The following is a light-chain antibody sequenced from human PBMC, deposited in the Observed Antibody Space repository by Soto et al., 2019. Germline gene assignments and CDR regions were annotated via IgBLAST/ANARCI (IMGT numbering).Light chain of an antibody. J-gene: IGKJ5*01. V-gene: IGKV3-20*01. CDR1: QSVNNNF. Sequence: EMLLTQSPGTLSLSPGERVTLSCRASQSVNNNFLSWYQQKPGQAPRLLIYAASSGATGIPDRFSGSGSGTDFTLTINRLEPEDFVVYYCQYYGNSRNTFGQGTRLETK. CDR3: QYYGNSRNT. CDR2: AAS.